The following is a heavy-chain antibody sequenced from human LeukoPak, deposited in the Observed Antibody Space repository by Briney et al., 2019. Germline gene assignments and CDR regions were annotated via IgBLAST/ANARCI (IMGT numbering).Heavy chain of an antibody. J-gene: IGHJ3*02. CDR2: ISYDGSNK. CDR3: AKDQGGSYLDAFDT. CDR1: GFTFSSYG. D-gene: IGHD1-26*01. V-gene: IGHV3-30*18. Sequence: GGSLRLSCAASGFTFSSYGMHWVRQAPGKGLEWVAVISYDGSNKYYADSVKGRFTIPRDNSKNTLYLQMNSLRAEDTAVYYCAKDQGGSYLDAFDTWGQGTMVTVFS.